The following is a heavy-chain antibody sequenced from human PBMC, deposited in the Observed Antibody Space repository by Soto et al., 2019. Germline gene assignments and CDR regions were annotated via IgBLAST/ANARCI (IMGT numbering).Heavy chain of an antibody. D-gene: IGHD2-15*01. CDR2: ISTYNGDT. V-gene: IGHV1-18*01. Sequence: QVQLVQSGAEVRKPGASVKVSCKASGYTFSTSGMSWLRQAPGQGLEWMGWISTYNGDTNDAPKFQDRVTMTSDPSTSTVYMELRSLRSDDTAVYYCARAGAATYYYYGMHVWGQGTRVTVSS. CDR1: GYTFSTSG. J-gene: IGHJ6*02. CDR3: ARAGAATYYYYGMHV.